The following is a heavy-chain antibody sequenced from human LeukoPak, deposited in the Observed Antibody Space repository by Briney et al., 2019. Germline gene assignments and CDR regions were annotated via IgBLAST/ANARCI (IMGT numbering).Heavy chain of an antibody. D-gene: IGHD3-10*01. CDR3: ARLYYYGSGSTRVEWFDP. CDR2: IYHSGST. J-gene: IGHJ5*02. CDR1: GYSISSGYY. V-gene: IGHV4-38-2*02. Sequence: PSETLSLTCTVSGYSISSGYYWGWIRQPPGKGLEWIGSIYHSGSTYYNPSLKSRVTISVDTSKNQFSLKLSSVTAADTAVYYCARLYYYGSGSTRVEWFDPWGQGTLVTVSS.